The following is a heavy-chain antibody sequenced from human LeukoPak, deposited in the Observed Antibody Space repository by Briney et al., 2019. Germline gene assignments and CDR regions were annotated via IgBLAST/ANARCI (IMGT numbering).Heavy chain of an antibody. V-gene: IGHV3-7*04. CDR3: ARSLGYCSGGSCFPFDY. CDR1: GFTFSTSW. J-gene: IGHJ4*02. D-gene: IGHD2-15*01. Sequence: GGSLRLSCAASGFTFSTSWMTWVRQAPGKGLEWLANIKQDGSEKYYVDSVKGRFTISRDNAKNSLYLQVNSLRAEDTAVYYCARSLGYCSGGSCFPFDYWGQGTLVTVSS. CDR2: IKQDGSEK.